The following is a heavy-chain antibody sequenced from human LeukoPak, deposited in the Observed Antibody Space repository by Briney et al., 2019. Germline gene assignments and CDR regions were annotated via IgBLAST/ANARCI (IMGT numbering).Heavy chain of an antibody. Sequence: GGSLRLSCAASGFTFSSYAMSWVRQAPGKGLEWVSAISGSGGSTYYADSVKGRFTISRDNSKNTLYLQMNSLRAEDTAVYYCARRYTVHNAFDIWGQGTMVTVSS. CDR3: ARRYTVHNAFDI. V-gene: IGHV3-23*01. CDR2: ISGSGGST. CDR1: GFTFSSYA. D-gene: IGHD1-1*01. J-gene: IGHJ3*02.